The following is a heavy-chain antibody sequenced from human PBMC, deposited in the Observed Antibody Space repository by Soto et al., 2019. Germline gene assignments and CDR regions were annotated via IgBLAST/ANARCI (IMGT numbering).Heavy chain of an antibody. J-gene: IGHJ6*02. CDR2: IKQDGSEK. Sequence: GGSLRLSCAASGFTFSSYWMSWVRQAPGKGLEWVANIKQDGSEKYYVDSVKGRFTISRDNAKNSLYLQMNSLGAEDTAVYYCARYGGSSWQNDYYYNGMDVWGQGTTVTVSS. CDR3: ARYGGSSWQNDYYYNGMDV. D-gene: IGHD6-13*01. V-gene: IGHV3-7*03. CDR1: GFTFSSYW.